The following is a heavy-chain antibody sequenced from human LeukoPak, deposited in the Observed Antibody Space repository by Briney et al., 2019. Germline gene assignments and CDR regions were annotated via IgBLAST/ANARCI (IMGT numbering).Heavy chain of an antibody. D-gene: IGHD2-21*02. CDR3: AKEPSGDQISDGMDV. CDR1: RFTFRSYG. Sequence: PGRSLRLSSVPSRFTFRSYGMDADRQAPGKGLEWVAVISYDGSNKYYADSVKGRFTISRDNSKNTLYLQMNEVRGEDTAVYYGAKEPSGDQISDGMDVWGQGTTVTVSS. CDR2: ISYDGSNK. V-gene: IGHV3-30*18. J-gene: IGHJ6*02.